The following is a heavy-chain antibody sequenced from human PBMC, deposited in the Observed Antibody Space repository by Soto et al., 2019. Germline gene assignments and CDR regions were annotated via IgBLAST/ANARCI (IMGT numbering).Heavy chain of an antibody. J-gene: IGHJ4*02. CDR2: VHISENT. CDR1: GDSISRSSHY. D-gene: IGHD4-17*01. CDR3: ARETTVTYFDY. Sequence: PSETLSLTCSVSGDSISRSSHYWGWIRQPPGKGLEWIGNVHISENTNYNPSLKSRVSILIDTSKNQFSLKLSSVTAADTAVYYCARETTVTYFDYWGQGTLVTVSS. V-gene: IGHV4-39*07.